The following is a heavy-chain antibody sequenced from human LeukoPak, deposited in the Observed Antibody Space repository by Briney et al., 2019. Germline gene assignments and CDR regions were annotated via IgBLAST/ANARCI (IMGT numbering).Heavy chain of an antibody. V-gene: IGHV1-24*01. J-gene: IGHJ4*02. Sequence: ASVKVSCKLSGDTLTELSMHWVRQSPGKGLEWMGGFVPEDGETIYAQKFQGRATMTEDTSTDTAYMELSSLRSDDTAVYFCATLPRGHLFDSWGQGTLVTVSS. D-gene: IGHD3-10*01. CDR1: GDTLTELS. CDR2: FVPEDGET. CDR3: ATLPRGHLFDS.